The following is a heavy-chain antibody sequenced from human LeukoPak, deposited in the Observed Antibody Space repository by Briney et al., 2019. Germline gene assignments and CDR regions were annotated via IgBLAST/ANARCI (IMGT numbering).Heavy chain of an antibody. CDR3: ARDGVAGRGYYYYGMDV. J-gene: IGHJ6*02. Sequence: GGTLRLSCEASGFTFNRHAMTWVRQAPGKGLEWVSYISNSGSTIYYADSVKGRFTISRDNAKNSLYLQMNSLRAEDTAVYYCARDGVAGRGYYYYGMDVWGQGTTVTVSS. CDR1: GFTFNRHA. V-gene: IGHV3-48*04. D-gene: IGHD6-19*01. CDR2: ISNSGSTI.